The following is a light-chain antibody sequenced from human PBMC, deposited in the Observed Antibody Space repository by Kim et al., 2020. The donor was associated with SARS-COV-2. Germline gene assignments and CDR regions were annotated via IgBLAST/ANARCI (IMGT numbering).Light chain of an antibody. V-gene: IGKV1-5*03. CDR3: QQYNSPYS. Sequence: DIQMTQSPSTLSASVGDRVTITCRASQSISSWLAWYQQKPGKAPKLLIYKASSLESGVPSRFSGSGSGTEFTLTISSLQPDDFATYYCQQYNSPYSFGQGTNLEI. CDR1: QSISSW. CDR2: KAS. J-gene: IGKJ2*03.